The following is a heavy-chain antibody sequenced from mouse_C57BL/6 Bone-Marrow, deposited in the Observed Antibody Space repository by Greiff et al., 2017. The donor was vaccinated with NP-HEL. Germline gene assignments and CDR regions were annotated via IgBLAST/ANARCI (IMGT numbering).Heavy chain of an antibody. V-gene: IGHV1-50*01. CDR3: ARDPFP. CDR2: IDPSDSYT. J-gene: IGHJ4*01. CDR1: GYTFTSYW. Sequence: QVQLQQPGAELVKPGASVKLSCKASGYTFTSYWMQWVKQRPGQGLEWIGEIDPSDSYTNYNQKFKGKATLTVDTSSSTAYMQLSSLTSEDSAVYYCARDPFPWGQGTSVTGSS.